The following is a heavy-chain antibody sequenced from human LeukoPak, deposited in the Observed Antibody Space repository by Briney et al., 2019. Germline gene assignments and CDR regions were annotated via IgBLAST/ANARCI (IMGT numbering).Heavy chain of an antibody. J-gene: IGHJ4*02. CDR3: ARASNDGDYFDY. D-gene: IGHD1-1*01. CDR1: DYSISSDYY. Sequence: PSETLSLTCTVSDYSISSDYYWGWIRQPPGKGLEWIGNIYHSGSTYYNPSLKSRVTISVDTSKNQFSLKLSSMTAADTAVYYCARASNDGDYFDYWGQGTLVTVSS. CDR2: IYHSGST. V-gene: IGHV4-38-2*02.